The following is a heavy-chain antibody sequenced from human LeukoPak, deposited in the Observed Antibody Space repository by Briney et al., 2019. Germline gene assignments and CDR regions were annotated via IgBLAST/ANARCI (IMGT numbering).Heavy chain of an antibody. CDR1: GGSFSGYY. V-gene: IGHV4-34*01. Sequence: PSETLSLTCAVYGGSFSGYYWSWIRQPPGKGLEWIGEINHSGSTNYNPSLKSRVTISVDTSKNQFSLKLSSVTAADTAVYYCARQGKVWSGGYYYYYMDVWGKGTTVTVSS. J-gene: IGHJ6*03. CDR3: ARQGKVWSGGYYYYYMDV. CDR2: INHSGST. D-gene: IGHD3-10*01.